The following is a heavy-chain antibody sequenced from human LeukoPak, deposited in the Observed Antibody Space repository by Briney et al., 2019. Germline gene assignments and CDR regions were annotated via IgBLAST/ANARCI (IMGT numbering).Heavy chain of an antibody. V-gene: IGHV3-30*04. Sequence: GGSLRLSCAASGVTFSTSAMHWVRQAPGKGLEWVALLSYDGISKFYGDSVKGRFTISRDDSKNTLYLQMNSLRLEDTAVYYCTTSWGMEVWGQGTTVTVSS. J-gene: IGHJ6*02. CDR3: TTSWGMEV. CDR1: GVTFSTSA. CDR2: LSYDGISK.